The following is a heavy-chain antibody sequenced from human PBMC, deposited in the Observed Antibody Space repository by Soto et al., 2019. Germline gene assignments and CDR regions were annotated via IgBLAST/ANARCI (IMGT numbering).Heavy chain of an antibody. J-gene: IGHJ6*02. V-gene: IGHV3-30-3*01. CDR3: AGNMDTAMATYYYGLDV. Sequence: GGSLRLSCAASGFTFSNYAMHWVRQAPGKGLEWVAVVSYDGSHIYYADSAKGRFTISRDNSKNTLHLQMTSLRPEDTALYYCAGNMDTAMATYYYGLDVWAQGTTVTVSS. CDR2: VSYDGSHI. CDR1: GFTFSNYA. D-gene: IGHD5-18*01.